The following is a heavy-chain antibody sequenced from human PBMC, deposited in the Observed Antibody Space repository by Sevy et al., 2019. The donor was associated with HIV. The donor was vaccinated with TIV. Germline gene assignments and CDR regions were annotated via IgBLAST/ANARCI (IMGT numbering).Heavy chain of an antibody. Sequence: SETLSLTCTVSGGSISSYYWSWIRQPPGKGLEWIGYIYYSGSTNYNPSLKSRVTIAVDTSKNQFSLKLSSVTAADTAVYYCARDKSHYYGSGSYYSEYYFDYWGQGTLVTVSS. CDR2: IYYSGST. J-gene: IGHJ4*02. CDR3: ARDKSHYYGSGSYYSEYYFDY. V-gene: IGHV4-59*01. CDR1: GGSISSYY. D-gene: IGHD3-10*01.